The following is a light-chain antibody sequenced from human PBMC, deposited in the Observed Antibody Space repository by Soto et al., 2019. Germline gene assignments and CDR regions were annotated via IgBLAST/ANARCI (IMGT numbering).Light chain of an antibody. V-gene: IGLV2-14*01. Sequence: QSALTQPASVSGSPGQSITISCTGSSNDIGGFNYVSWYQQLPGKAPKPMIYNVNNRPSGVSNRFSGSKSGNTASLTISGVQAEDEADYYCSSFTRSITYVFGVGTKVTVL. J-gene: IGLJ1*01. CDR3: SSFTRSITYV. CDR2: NVN. CDR1: SNDIGGFNY.